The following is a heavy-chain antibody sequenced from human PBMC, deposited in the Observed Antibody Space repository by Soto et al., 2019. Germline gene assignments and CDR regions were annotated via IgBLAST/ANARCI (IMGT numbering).Heavy chain of an antibody. V-gene: IGHV4-30-4*01. CDR2: IYYSGST. Sequence: QVQLQESGPGLVKPSQTLSLTCTVSGGSISSGDYYWSWIRHPPGKGLEWIGYIYYSGSTYYNPSLKSRVTISVDTSKNQFYLKLSSVTAADTAVYYCARENGGKVGYFDYWGQGTLVTVSS. CDR3: ARENGGKVGYFDY. D-gene: IGHD2-15*01. CDR1: GGSISSGDYY. J-gene: IGHJ4*02.